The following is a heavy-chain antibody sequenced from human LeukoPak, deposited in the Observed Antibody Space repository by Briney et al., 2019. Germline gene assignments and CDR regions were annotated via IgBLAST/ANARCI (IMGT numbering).Heavy chain of an antibody. Sequence: GGSLRLSCAASGFTFSTYAVNWVRQAPGKGLEWVSAISGSGGSTYYADSVKGRFTISRDNSKNTLYLQMNSLRAEDTAVYYCAKDRFTGVAEYFQHWGQGTLVTVSS. J-gene: IGHJ1*01. CDR2: ISGSGGST. V-gene: IGHV3-23*01. D-gene: IGHD1-1*01. CDR3: AKDRFTGVAEYFQH. CDR1: GFTFSTYA.